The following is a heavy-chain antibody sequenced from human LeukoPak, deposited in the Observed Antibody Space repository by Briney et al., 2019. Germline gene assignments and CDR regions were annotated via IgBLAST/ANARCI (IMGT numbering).Heavy chain of an antibody. V-gene: IGHV3-21*04. J-gene: IGHJ4*02. CDR3: AKPGTPYCGGDCYWAPFDY. CDR2: ISSSSSYI. Sequence: PGGSLRLSCAASGFTFSSYSMNWVRQAPGKGLEWVSSISSSSSYIYYADSVKGRFTISRDNSKNTLYLQMNSLRAEDTAVYYCAKPGTPYCGGDCYWAPFDYWGQGTLVTVSS. D-gene: IGHD2-21*01. CDR1: GFTFSSYS.